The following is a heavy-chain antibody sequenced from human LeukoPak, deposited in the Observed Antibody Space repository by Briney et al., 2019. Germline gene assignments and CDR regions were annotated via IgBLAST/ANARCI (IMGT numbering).Heavy chain of an antibody. CDR1: GDSISSSSYY. CDR2: IYYTGST. Sequence: SETLSLTCTVSGDSISSSSYYWGWIRQPPGKGPEWVASIYYTGSTYYNPSLRSRVTMLVDTSKNQFSLNLTSVTAADTAVYYCAKQYTHWNPFAGWGQGTLVTVSS. D-gene: IGHD1-1*01. CDR3: AKQYTHWNPFAG. V-gene: IGHV4-39*01. J-gene: IGHJ4*02.